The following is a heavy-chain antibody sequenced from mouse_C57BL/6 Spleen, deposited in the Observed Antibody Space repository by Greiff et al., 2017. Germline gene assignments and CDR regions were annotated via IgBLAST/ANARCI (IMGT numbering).Heavy chain of an antibody. V-gene: IGHV1-55*01. CDR2: IYPGSGST. CDR1: GYTFTSYW. J-gene: IGHJ4*01. CDR3: ARDVYPLYYALGY. Sequence: VQLQQPGAELVKPGASVKMSCKASGYTFTSYWINWVKQRPGQGLEWIGDIYPGSGSTNYNQKFKSKATLTVDTSSNTAYMQLSSLTSADSAVYYCARDVYPLYYALGYWGQGTSVTVSS.